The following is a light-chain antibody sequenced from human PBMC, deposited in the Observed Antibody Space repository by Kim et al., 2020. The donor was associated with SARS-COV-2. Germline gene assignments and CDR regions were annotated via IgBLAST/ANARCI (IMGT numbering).Light chain of an antibody. J-gene: IGKJ2*01. Sequence: SPGERAPLSCRAGQGVSSYLAWYQQTPGQAPRLLIDDASNRATGSPARFSGSGSGTDFTLTISSLEPEDFAVYYCQQRSNWPPMYTFGQGTKLEI. CDR1: QGVSSY. V-gene: IGKV3-11*01. CDR3: QQRSNWPPMYT. CDR2: DAS.